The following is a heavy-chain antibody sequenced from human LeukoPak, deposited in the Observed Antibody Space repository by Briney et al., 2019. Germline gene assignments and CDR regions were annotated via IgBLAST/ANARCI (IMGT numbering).Heavy chain of an antibody. CDR3: ARYRHLGY. J-gene: IGHJ4*02. V-gene: IGHV3-9*01. CDR1: GFTFDDYA. D-gene: IGHD2-2*02. CDR2: ISWNSGSI. Sequence: GGSLRLSCAASGFTFDDYAMHWVRQAPGKGLEWVSGISWNSGSIGYADSVKGRLTISRDNAKNSLYLQMNSLRAEDTAVYYCARYRHLGYWGQGTLVTVSS.